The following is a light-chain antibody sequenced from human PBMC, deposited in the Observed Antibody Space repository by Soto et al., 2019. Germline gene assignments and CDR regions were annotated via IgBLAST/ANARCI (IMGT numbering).Light chain of an antibody. CDR3: QQYYSTPLA. CDR1: QSVLYSSNNKNY. V-gene: IGKV4-1*01. CDR2: WAS. Sequence: DIVMTQSPDSLAVSLGERATINCKSSQSVLYSSNNKNYLAWYQQKPRQPPKLLIYWASTRESGVPDRFSGSGSGTDFTLTISSLQAEDVAVYYCQQYYSTPLACGQGTKVEIK. J-gene: IGKJ1*01.